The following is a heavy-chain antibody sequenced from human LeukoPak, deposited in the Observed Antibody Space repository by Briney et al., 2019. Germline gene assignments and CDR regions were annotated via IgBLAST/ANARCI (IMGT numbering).Heavy chain of an antibody. CDR2: INPSGGST. Sequence: ASVKVSCKASGYTFTGYYMHWVRQAPGQGLEWMGIINPSGGSTSYAQKFQGRVTMTRDMSTSTVYMELSSLRSEDTAVYYCAREHGYNFPFDYWGQGTLVTVSS. D-gene: IGHD5-24*01. CDR3: AREHGYNFPFDY. V-gene: IGHV1-46*01. J-gene: IGHJ4*02. CDR1: GYTFTGYY.